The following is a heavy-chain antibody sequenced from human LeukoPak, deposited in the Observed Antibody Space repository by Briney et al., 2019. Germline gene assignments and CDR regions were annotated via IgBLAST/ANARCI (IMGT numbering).Heavy chain of an antibody. V-gene: IGHV3-53*01. Sequence: PGGSLRLSCAASGCTVSSNYMTWVRQAPGKGLEWVSVIYSGGSTYYADSVKGRFTISRDNSKNTLYLQMNSLRAEDTAVYYCTRNWGSDNWFDPWGQGTLVTVSS. CDR2: IYSGGST. D-gene: IGHD7-27*01. CDR1: GCTVSSNY. J-gene: IGHJ5*02. CDR3: TRNWGSDNWFDP.